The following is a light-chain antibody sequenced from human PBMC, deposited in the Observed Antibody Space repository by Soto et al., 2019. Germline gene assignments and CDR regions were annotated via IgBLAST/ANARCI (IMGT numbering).Light chain of an antibody. CDR2: FGS. Sequence: DIVMTQSPLSLPVTPGEPASISCRSSQSLLHDNGKNYMDWYVQKPGQSPQLLIYFGSNRAYGVTDRFSGSGSGTDFTLKIRIVEAEDVWVYYCMHALQTPFTFGQGTRLDIK. J-gene: IGKJ5*01. CDR3: MHALQTPFT. CDR1: QSLLHDNGKNY. V-gene: IGKV2-28*01.